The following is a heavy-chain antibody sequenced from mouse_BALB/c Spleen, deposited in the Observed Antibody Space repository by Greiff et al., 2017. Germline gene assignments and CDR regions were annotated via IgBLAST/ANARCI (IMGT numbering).Heavy chain of an antibody. D-gene: IGHD1-1*01. CDR3: KRAGASYYGSSYDDMDY. J-gene: IGHJ4*01. V-gene: IGHV1S56*01. CDR2: IYPGHVNT. Sequence: VQLVESGPELVKPGATVSISCKASGYTFTSYYIHWVKQRPGQGLEWIGLIYPGHVNTKDNEKFKGKATLTADKYTSTAYMLLSSLTSEDYTVYICKRAGASYYGSSYDDMDYWGQGTSVTVAS. CDR1: GYTFTSYY.